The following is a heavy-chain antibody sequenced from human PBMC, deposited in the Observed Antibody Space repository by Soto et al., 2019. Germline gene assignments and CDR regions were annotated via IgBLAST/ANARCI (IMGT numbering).Heavy chain of an antibody. CDR2: ISAYNGNT. CDR1: GYTFTSYG. J-gene: IGHJ4*02. Sequence: QVQLVQSGAEVKKPGASVKVSCKASGYTFTSYGISWVRQAPGQGLEWMGWISAYNGNTHYAQKLQGRVTMTTDASTSTAYVALRSLGSDDTAVYYWARSPNCSGGSCSPGRFDYWGQGTLVTVSS. CDR3: ARSPNCSGGSCSPGRFDY. V-gene: IGHV1-18*01. D-gene: IGHD2-15*01.